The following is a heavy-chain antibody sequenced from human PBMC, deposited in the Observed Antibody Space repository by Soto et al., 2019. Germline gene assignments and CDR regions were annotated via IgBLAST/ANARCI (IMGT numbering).Heavy chain of an antibody. CDR2: ISAYNGNT. J-gene: IGHJ4*02. V-gene: IGHV1-18*01. D-gene: IGHD3-16*02. CDR1: GYTFTSYG. Sequence: QVQLVQSGAEVKKPGASVKVSCKASGYTFTSYGISWVRQAPGQGLEWMGWISAYNGNTNYAQKLQGRVTMTTDTSTSTAYMELRSLRSADTAVYYCARDRIMITFGGVIVTASGDYWGQGTLVTVSS. CDR3: ARDRIMITFGGVIVTASGDY.